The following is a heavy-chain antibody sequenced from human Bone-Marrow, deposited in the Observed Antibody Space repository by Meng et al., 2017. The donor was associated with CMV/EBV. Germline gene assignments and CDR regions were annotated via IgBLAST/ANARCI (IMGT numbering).Heavy chain of an antibody. CDR2: INPTTGGT. V-gene: IGHV1-2*02. CDR1: EYTLTGYY. D-gene: IGHD1-14*01. CDR3: ARGSSLTDGMDV. Sequence: ASVKVSCKASEYTLTGYYIHWVRQAPGQGLEWMGWINPTTGGTNYAQNFQGRVTMTRDTSITTASMELRSLRSDDTAVYYCARGSSLTDGMDVWGQGTTVTVSS. J-gene: IGHJ6*02.